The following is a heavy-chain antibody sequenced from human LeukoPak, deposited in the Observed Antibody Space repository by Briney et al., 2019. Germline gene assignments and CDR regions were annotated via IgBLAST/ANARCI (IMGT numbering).Heavy chain of an antibody. CDR2: IYPNNGGT. V-gene: IGHV1-2*02. CDR1: GYTFTAYY. Sequence: ASVKVSCKASGYTFTAYYMHWVRQAPGQGLEWMGWIYPNNGGTNYAQKFQGRVSMTSDTSISTAYMELTRLTSDDTAVYYCTADLQRLRFENWGQGTLVTVSS. J-gene: IGHJ5*02. CDR3: TADLQRLRFEN.